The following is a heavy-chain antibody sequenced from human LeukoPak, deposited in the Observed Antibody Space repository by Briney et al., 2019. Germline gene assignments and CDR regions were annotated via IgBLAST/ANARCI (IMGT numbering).Heavy chain of an antibody. Sequence: GGSLRLSCAASGFTFSSHWMHWVRQAPGKGLEWVSYISSSSSTIYYADSVKGRFTISRDNAKNSLYLQMNSLRDEDTAVYYCARDLRRDYVWGSYRSISDYWGQGTLVTVSS. J-gene: IGHJ4*02. V-gene: IGHV3-48*02. CDR2: ISSSSSTI. D-gene: IGHD3-16*02. CDR3: ARDLRRDYVWGSYRSISDY. CDR1: GFTFSSHW.